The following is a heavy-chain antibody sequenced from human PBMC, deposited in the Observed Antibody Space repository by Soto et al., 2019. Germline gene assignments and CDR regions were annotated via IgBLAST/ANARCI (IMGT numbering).Heavy chain of an antibody. J-gene: IGHJ6*02. Sequence: SVKVSCKASGFTFTSSAVQWVRQARGQRLEWIGWIVVGSGNTNYAQKFQERVTITRDMSTSTAYMELSSLRSEDTAVYYCAAGIAAAGTYYYYGMDVWGQGTTVTVSS. CDR1: GFTFTSSA. D-gene: IGHD6-13*01. CDR2: IVVGSGNT. V-gene: IGHV1-58*01. CDR3: AAGIAAAGTYYYYGMDV.